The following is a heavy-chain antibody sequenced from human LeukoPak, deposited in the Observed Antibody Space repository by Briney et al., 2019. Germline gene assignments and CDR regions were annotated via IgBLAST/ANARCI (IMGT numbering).Heavy chain of an antibody. Sequence: GGSLRLSCAASGFAFISYSINWVRQAPGKGLEWVSSTSSGSDYIYYADSMKGRFSTSRDNAKNSLYLQMNSLRVEDTAVYYCARSNYGGNSFVVDYWGQGTLVTVSS. J-gene: IGHJ4*02. CDR2: TSSGSDYI. CDR1: GFAFISYS. CDR3: ARSNYGGNSFVVDY. D-gene: IGHD4-23*01. V-gene: IGHV3-21*01.